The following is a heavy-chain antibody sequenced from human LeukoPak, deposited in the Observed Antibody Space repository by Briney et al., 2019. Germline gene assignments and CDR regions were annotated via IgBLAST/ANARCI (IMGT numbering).Heavy chain of an antibody. Sequence: GESLKISCKGSGYSFTNYWIGWVRQMPGKGLEWMGIFYPGDSDTRYIPAFQGQVTISADKSINTAYLQWSRLKASDTAMYYCARKSRADYWGQGTLVTVSS. V-gene: IGHV5-51*01. CDR3: ARKSRADY. CDR1: GYSFTNYW. J-gene: IGHJ4*02. CDR2: FYPGDSDT.